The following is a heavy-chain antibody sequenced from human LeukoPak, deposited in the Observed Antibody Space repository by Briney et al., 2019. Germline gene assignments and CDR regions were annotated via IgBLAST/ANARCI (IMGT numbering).Heavy chain of an antibody. Sequence: SETLSLTCTVSGGSIRSSYYYWGWIRQPPGKGLEWIGEINHSGSTNYNPSLKSRVTISVDTSKNQFSLKLSSVTAADTAVYYCARGLPGSSSWYLGARYHFDYWGQGTLVTVSS. CDR1: GGSIRSSYYY. V-gene: IGHV4-39*07. J-gene: IGHJ4*02. D-gene: IGHD6-13*01. CDR2: INHSGST. CDR3: ARGLPGSSSWYLGARYHFDY.